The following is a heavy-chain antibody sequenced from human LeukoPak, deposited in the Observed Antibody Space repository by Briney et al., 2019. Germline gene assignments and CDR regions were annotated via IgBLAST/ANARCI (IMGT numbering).Heavy chain of an antibody. CDR1: GGSISSGSYY. D-gene: IGHD6-19*01. CDR3: ARDRGWYPGLDY. Sequence: PSQTLSLTCTVSGGSISSGSYYWSWIRQPAGKGLEWIGRIYTSGSTNYNPSLKSRVTISVDTSKNQFSLKLSSVTAADTAVYCCARDRGWYPGLDYWGQGTLVTVSS. CDR2: IYTSGST. V-gene: IGHV4-61*02. J-gene: IGHJ4*02.